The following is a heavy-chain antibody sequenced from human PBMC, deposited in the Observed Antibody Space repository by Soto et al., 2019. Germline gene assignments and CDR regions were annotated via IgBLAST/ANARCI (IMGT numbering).Heavy chain of an antibody. J-gene: IGHJ6*02. Sequence: SVKVSCKASGGTFSSYAISWVRQAPGQGLEWMGGIIPIFGTANYAQKFQGRVTITADESTSTAYMELSSLRSEDTAVYYCAMVTSGKYYYYYYGMDVWGRGTTVTVSS. V-gene: IGHV1-69*13. CDR3: AMVTSGKYYYYYYGMDV. CDR2: IIPIFGTA. D-gene: IGHD5-18*01. CDR1: GGTFSSYA.